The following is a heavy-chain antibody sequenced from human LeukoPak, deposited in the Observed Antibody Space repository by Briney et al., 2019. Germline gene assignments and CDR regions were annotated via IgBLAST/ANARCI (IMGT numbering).Heavy chain of an antibody. J-gene: IGHJ5*02. Sequence: SETLALTCAVYGGSFSGYYWSWIRQPPGKGPEWIGEINHSGSTNYNPSLKSRVTISVDTSKNQFSLKLSSVTAADTAVYYCARCSSSWYGGVKFDPWGQGTLVTVSS. V-gene: IGHV4-34*01. CDR1: GGSFSGYY. CDR3: ARCSSSWYGGVKFDP. D-gene: IGHD6-13*01. CDR2: INHSGST.